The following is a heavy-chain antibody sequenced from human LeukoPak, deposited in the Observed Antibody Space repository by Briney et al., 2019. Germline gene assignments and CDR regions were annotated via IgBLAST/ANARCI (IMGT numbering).Heavy chain of an antibody. D-gene: IGHD6-19*01. CDR2: INPSGGST. CDR3: AGAEAAYYYFDY. V-gene: IGHV1-46*01. CDR1: GYTFTSYY. J-gene: IGHJ4*02. Sequence: ASVKVSCKASGYTFTSYYMHWVRQAPGQGLEWMGIINPSGGSTSYAQKFQGRVTMTRDTSTSTVYMELSSLRSEDTAVFYCAGAEAAYYYFDYWGQGTLATVSS.